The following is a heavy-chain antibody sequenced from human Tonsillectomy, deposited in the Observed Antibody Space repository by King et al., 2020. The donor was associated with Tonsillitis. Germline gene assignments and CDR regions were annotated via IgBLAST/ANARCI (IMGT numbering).Heavy chain of an antibody. CDR3: ARFGVGATRSAFDI. V-gene: IGHV3-49*04. D-gene: IGHD1-26*01. CDR1: GFTFGDYA. J-gene: IGHJ3*02. Sequence: QLVQSGGGLVQPGRSLRLSCTASGFTFGDYAMSWVRQAPGKGLEWVGFIRSKAYGGKTEYAVSVKGRFTISRDDSKSIAYLRMNSLKTEDTAVYYCARFGVGATRSAFDIWGQGTIVPVAS. CDR2: IRSKAYGGKT.